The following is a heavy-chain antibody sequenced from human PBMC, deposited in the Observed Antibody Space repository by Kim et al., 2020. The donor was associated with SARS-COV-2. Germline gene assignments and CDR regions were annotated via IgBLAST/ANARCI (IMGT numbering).Heavy chain of an antibody. V-gene: IGHV3-33*06. D-gene: IGHD6-19*01. Sequence: DSMKGRFTISREDHKNTLYLKINSLRDDDTAVYYCVKDSTYSSGWYPLGYWGQGTLVTVSS. CDR3: VKDSTYSSGWYPLGY. J-gene: IGHJ1*01.